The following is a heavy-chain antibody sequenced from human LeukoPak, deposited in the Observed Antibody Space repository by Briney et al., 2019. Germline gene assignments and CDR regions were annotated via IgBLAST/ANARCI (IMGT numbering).Heavy chain of an antibody. CDR3: AKDLKWALLPYYFDY. D-gene: IGHD1-26*01. V-gene: IGHV3-23*01. CDR2: IRGGGGRT. Sequence: GGALRLSCAASGFTFSNYAMSWVRQAPGEGLEWVSAIRGGGGRTYYADSVKGRFTISRDNSKNTLYLQMNSLRAEDTAVYYCAKDLKWALLPYYFDYWGQGTLVTVSS. J-gene: IGHJ4*02. CDR1: GFTFSNYA.